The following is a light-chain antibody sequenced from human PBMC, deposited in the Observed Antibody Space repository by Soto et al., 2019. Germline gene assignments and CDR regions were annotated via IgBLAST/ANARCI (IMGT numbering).Light chain of an antibody. V-gene: IGKV3-15*01. CDR3: QQYNNWPYT. Sequence: EIVMTQSPATLSESPGERATLSCRASQSVSSNLPWYQQKPGQSPRLLIYGASTRATGIPARFSGSGSGTEFTLTISSLQSEDFAVYYCQQYNNWPYTFGQGTKLEIK. CDR2: GAS. J-gene: IGKJ2*01. CDR1: QSVSSN.